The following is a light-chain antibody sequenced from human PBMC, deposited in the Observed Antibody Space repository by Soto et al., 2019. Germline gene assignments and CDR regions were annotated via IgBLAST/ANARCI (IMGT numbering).Light chain of an antibody. J-gene: IGKJ1*01. CDR2: AAS. CDR1: QGISNY. Sequence: DIRMTQSPSTLSASAGDRVTITCRASQGISNYLAWCQQKPGKVPKLLIYAASTLQSGVPSRFSGSGSGTDFTLTISSLQPEDVATYYCQKYNSAPWTFGQGTKVEIK. V-gene: IGKV1-27*01. CDR3: QKYNSAPWT.